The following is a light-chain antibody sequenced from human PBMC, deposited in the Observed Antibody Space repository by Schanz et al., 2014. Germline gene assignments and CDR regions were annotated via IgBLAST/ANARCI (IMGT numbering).Light chain of an antibody. CDR2: EGS. Sequence: QSALTQPASVSGSPGQSITISCTGTSSDVGGYNLVSWYQQYPGKAPKLMIYEGSKRPSGVSNRFSGSKSGNTASLTISGLQAEDEADYSCCSYAGSTTYWLFGGGTKLTVL. CDR3: CSYAGSTTYWL. CDR1: SSDVGGYNL. J-gene: IGLJ3*02. V-gene: IGLV2-23*01.